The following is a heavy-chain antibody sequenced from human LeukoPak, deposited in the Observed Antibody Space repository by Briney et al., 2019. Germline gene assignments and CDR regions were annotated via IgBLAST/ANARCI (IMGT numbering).Heavy chain of an antibody. CDR1: GFTFSSYW. V-gene: IGHV3-74*01. Sequence: GGSLRLSCAASGFTFSSYWMHWVRQAPGKGLVWVSHINTDGRSTTYADPVKGRFTISRDNAKNTLYLQMSSLRAEDTAVYYCARKALGYCSSSSCYHYMDVWGKGTTVTVSS. J-gene: IGHJ6*03. CDR2: INTDGRST. D-gene: IGHD2-2*01. CDR3: ARKALGYCSSSSCYHYMDV.